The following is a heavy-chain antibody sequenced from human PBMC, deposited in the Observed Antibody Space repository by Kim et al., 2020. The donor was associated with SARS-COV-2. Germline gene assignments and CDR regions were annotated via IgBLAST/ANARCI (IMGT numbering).Heavy chain of an antibody. D-gene: IGHD2-2*01. V-gene: IGHV3-48*03. CDR1: GFTFSTYE. J-gene: IGHJ6*02. Sequence: GGSLRLSCAASGFTFSTYEMNWVRQAPGKGLEWISYISTSGSTIYYADSLKGRFTISRDNAKSSLSLQMNSLRAEDTAVYYCARSLYCSSTSCFYGMDVWGQGTTVTVTS. CDR3: ARSLYCSSTSCFYGMDV. CDR2: ISTSGSTI.